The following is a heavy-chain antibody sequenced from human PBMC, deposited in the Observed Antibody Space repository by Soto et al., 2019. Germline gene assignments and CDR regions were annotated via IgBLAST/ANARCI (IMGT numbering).Heavy chain of an antibody. CDR3: AADREPTDPYKWVDP. CDR2: IVVGTGNT. Sequence: QMQLVQSGPEVKKPGTSVKVSCKASGFTFGTSAIQWVRQTRGHRLEWIGWIVVGTGNTNYVQKFQERVTITRDMSTSTTYMELDSLISEDTAVYYCAADREPTDPYKWVDPWGQGTLVTVSS. V-gene: IGHV1-58*02. D-gene: IGHD1-1*01. J-gene: IGHJ5*02. CDR1: GFTFGTSA.